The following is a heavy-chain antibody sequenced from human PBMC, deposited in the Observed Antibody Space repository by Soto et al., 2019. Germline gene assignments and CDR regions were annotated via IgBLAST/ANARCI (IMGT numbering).Heavy chain of an antibody. CDR2: ISSNGGST. J-gene: IGHJ6*02. CDR3: VKDTGGWLEPGYYGMDV. V-gene: IGHV3-64D*08. CDR1: GFTFSSYA. D-gene: IGHD3-9*01. Sequence: GGSLRLSCSASGFTFSSYAMHWVRQAPGKGLEYVSAISSNGGSTYYADSVKGRFTISRDNSKNTLYLQMSSLRAEDTAVYYWVKDTGGWLEPGYYGMDVWGQGTTVTVSS.